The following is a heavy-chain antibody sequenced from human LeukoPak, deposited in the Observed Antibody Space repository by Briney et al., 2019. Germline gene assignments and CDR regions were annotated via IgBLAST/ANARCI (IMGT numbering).Heavy chain of an antibody. CDR1: GGSISSGGYY. CDR3: ARGRAAAGTPSFDY. D-gene: IGHD6-13*01. CDR2: IYYSGNT. Sequence: SETLSLTCAVSGGSISSGGYYWSWIRQHPGKGLEWIGYIYYSGNTYYNPSLKSRVTISVDTSKNQFSLKLSSVTAADTAVYYCARGRAAAGTPSFDYWGQGTLVTVSS. V-gene: IGHV4-31*11. J-gene: IGHJ4*02.